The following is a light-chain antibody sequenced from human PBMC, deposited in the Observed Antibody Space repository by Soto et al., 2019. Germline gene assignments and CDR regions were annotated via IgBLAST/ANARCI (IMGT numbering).Light chain of an antibody. Sequence: VLTQPPSVSAAPGQKVTISCSGSSSNIGGNSVSWYQQLPGTAPKLLIYDDNKRPSGIPDRFSGSKSGTSATLGITGFQTGDEADYYCGSWDSSLSAYVFGTGTTVTVL. CDR3: GSWDSSLSAYV. J-gene: IGLJ1*01. V-gene: IGLV1-51*01. CDR1: SSNIGGNS. CDR2: DDN.